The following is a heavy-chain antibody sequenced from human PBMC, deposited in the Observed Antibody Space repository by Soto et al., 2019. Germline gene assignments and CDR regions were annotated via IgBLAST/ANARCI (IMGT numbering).Heavy chain of an antibody. CDR1: GDSVSSGSHY. J-gene: IGHJ5*01. CDR2: IYYNEDT. Sequence: QVQLQESGPGLVKPSETLSLTCTVSGDSVSSGSHYWSWVRQPPGSGLEWVGYIYYNEDTNYNPPLLTRLTICVDTSKNQFSLTLTSVTAADTALYYGARVFCSGHRSSRSRPTNFDSWGQGLLVIVSS. CDR3: ARVFCSGHRSSRSRPTNFDS. V-gene: IGHV4-61*01. D-gene: IGHD2-15*01.